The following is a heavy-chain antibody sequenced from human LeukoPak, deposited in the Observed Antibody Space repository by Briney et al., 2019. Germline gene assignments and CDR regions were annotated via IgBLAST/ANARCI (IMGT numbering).Heavy chain of an antibody. CDR1: GFTFSSYS. CDR2: ISSSSSYI. V-gene: IGHV3-21*04. CDR3: AKRDGSGSSLDY. J-gene: IGHJ4*02. Sequence: PGGSLRLSCAASGFTFSSYSMNWVRQAPGKGLEWVSSISSSSSYIYYADSVKGRFTISRDNAKNSLYLQMNSLRAEDTAVYYCAKRDGSGSSLDYWGQGTLVTVSS. D-gene: IGHD3-10*01.